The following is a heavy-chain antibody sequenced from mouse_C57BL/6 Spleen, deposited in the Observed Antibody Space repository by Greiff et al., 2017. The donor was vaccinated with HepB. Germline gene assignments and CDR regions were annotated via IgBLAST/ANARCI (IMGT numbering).Heavy chain of an antibody. Sequence: EVKVVESGEGLVKPGGSLKLSCAASGFTFSSYAMSWVRQTPEKRLEWVAYISSGGDYIYYADTVKGRFTISRDNARNTLYLQMSSLKSEDTAMYYCTSITTVVADWYFDVWGTGTTVTVSS. J-gene: IGHJ1*03. V-gene: IGHV5-9-1*02. CDR3: TSITTVVADWYFDV. CDR2: ISSGGDYI. CDR1: GFTFSSYA. D-gene: IGHD1-1*01.